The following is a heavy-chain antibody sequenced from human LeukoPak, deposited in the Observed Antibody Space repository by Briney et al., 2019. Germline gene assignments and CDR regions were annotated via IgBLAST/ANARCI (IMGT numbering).Heavy chain of an antibody. CDR2: ISYDGSNK. CDR1: GFTFSSYA. CDR3: AREEQWSSAGMDV. V-gene: IGHV3-30*04. Sequence: GRSLRLSCAASGFTFSSYAMHWVRQAPGKGLDWVAVISYDGSNKYYADSVKGRFTISRDNSKNTLYLQMNSLRAEDTAVYYCAREEQWSSAGMDVWGQGTTVTVSS. J-gene: IGHJ6*02. D-gene: IGHD6-19*01.